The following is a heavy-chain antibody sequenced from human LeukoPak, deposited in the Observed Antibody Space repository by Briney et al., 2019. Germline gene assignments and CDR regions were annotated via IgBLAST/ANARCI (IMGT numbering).Heavy chain of an antibody. D-gene: IGHD3-9*01. V-gene: IGHV1-69*13. CDR1: GGTFSSYA. Sequence: ASVKVSCKASGGTFSSYAISWVRQAPGQGLEWMGGIIPIFGTANYAQKFRGRVTITADESTSTAYMELSSLRSEDTAVYYCASGKVDYDILTGSHGYGMDVWGKGTTVTVSS. CDR2: IIPIFGTA. CDR3: ASGKVDYDILTGSHGYGMDV. J-gene: IGHJ6*04.